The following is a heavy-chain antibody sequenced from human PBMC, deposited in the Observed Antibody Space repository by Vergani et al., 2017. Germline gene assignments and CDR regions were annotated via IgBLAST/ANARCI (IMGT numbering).Heavy chain of an antibody. D-gene: IGHD2-15*01. J-gene: IGHJ6*02. CDR2: IYSTGST. Sequence: QVQLEESGPGLVKPSETLSLTCTVSGGSFNTYYWSWIRQSPGKGLEWIGYIYSTGSTNYNPSLNSRVTMSVDTSKNQFSLKLRSVTAADTDVYYCARAGGYCSGGSCLYMSGYYYYGMDVWGQGTTVTVSS. V-gene: IGHV4-59*13. CDR1: GGSFNTYY. CDR3: ARAGGYCSGGSCLYMSGYYYYGMDV.